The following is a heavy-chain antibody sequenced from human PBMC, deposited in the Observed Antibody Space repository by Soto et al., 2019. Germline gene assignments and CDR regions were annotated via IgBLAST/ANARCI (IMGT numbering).Heavy chain of an antibody. CDR1: EFTFSSFN. D-gene: IGHD3-16*02. Sequence: GSLRLSCAASEFTFSSFNMHWVRQAPGKGLEWVSYISASSTTVYYGDSVKGRFTISRDNAKNSLYLQMNSLRDEDTAVYYCARIYRRDGNKYADYWGQGTLVTVSS. V-gene: IGHV3-48*02. J-gene: IGHJ4*02. CDR2: ISASSTTV. CDR3: ARIYRRDGNKYADY.